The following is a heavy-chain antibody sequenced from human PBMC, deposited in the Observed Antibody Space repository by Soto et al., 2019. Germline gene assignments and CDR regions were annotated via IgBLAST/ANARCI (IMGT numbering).Heavy chain of an antibody. CDR3: AGLRNYYCSGRYYAPDY. CDR2: INHSGST. V-gene: IGHV4-34*01. Sequence: QVQLQQWGAGLLKPSETLSLTCAVYGGSFSGYYWSWIRQPPGKGLEWIGEINHSGSTNYNPSLKSGATTSADTSTNRFSLRLTCVAAADTAVYYCAGLRNYYCSGRYYAPDYWGQGTLVTVSS. J-gene: IGHJ4*02. D-gene: IGHD3-10*01. CDR1: GGSFSGYY.